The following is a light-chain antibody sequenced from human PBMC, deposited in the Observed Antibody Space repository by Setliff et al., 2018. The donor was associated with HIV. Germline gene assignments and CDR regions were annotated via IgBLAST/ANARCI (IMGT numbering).Light chain of an antibody. J-gene: IGLJ1*01. Sequence: QSVLTQPASVSGSPGQSITISCTGTSSDVGSYNLVSWYQQHPGKAPKLMIYQVSKRPPGVSNRFSGSKSGNTASLTISGLQAEDEADYYCCSYAGSSTFEVFGTGTKVTVL. CDR1: SSDVGSYNL. CDR2: QVS. CDR3: CSYAGSSTFEV. V-gene: IGLV2-23*02.